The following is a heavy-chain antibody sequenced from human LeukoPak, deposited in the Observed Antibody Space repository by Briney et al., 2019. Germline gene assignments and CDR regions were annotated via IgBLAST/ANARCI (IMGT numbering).Heavy chain of an antibody. CDR1: GFTFSNAW. J-gene: IGHJ4*02. CDR3: TTVIMGTPKDDY. Sequence: GGSLRLSCAASGFTFSNAWMSWVRQAPGKGLEWVGRFRSYTDGGTIDYAAPVKGRFTISRDDSKNTLYLQMESLKTEDTAVYYCTTVIMGTPKDDYWGQGTLVTVSS. V-gene: IGHV3-15*01. CDR2: FRSYTDGGTI. D-gene: IGHD2-8*01.